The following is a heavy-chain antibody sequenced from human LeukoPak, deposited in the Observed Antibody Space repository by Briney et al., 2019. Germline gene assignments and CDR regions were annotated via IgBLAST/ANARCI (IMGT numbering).Heavy chain of an antibody. CDR2: IWYDGSNK. D-gene: IGHD2-15*01. V-gene: IGHV3-30*19. CDR3: ARDREVVVVVAARGDAFDI. Sequence: GRSLRLSCAASGFTFGSYGMHWVRQAPGKGLEWVAVIWYDGSNKYYADSVKGRFTISRDNSKNTLYLQMNSLRAEDTAVYYCARDREVVVVVAARGDAFDIWGQGTMVTVSS. CDR1: GFTFGSYG. J-gene: IGHJ3*02.